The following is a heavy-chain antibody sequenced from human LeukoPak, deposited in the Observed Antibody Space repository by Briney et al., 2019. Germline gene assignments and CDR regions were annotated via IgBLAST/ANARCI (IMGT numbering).Heavy chain of an antibody. Sequence: ASVTVSFKASGYTFTSYDVNWVRQATGQGLEWMGWMNPNSGNTGYAQKFQGRVTITRNTSISTAYMQLSSLRSEDTAVYYCARRVSYGDFDYWGQGTLVTVSS. J-gene: IGHJ4*02. V-gene: IGHV1-8*01. CDR2: MNPNSGNT. CDR3: ARRVSYGDFDY. CDR1: GYTFTSYD. D-gene: IGHD4-17*01.